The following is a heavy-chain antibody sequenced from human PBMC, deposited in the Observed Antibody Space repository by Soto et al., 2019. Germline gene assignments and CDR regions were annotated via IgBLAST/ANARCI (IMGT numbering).Heavy chain of an antibody. CDR3: ARTSPVAGGFDY. CDR1: GGSISNYY. V-gene: IGHV4-59*01. D-gene: IGHD6-19*01. J-gene: IGHJ4*02. CDR2: IYYTT. Sequence: QVQLQESGPGLVKPSETLSLTCTVSGGSISNYYWIWIRQAPGKRLEWIGYIYYTTNYNPSLKSRVTISADTSKNQISLKWTSVTAADTAVYYCARTSPVAGGFDYWGQGTLVTVSS.